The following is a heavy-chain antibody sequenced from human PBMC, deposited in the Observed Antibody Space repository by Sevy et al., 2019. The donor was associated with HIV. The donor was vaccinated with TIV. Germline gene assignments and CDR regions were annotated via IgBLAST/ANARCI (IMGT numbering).Heavy chain of an antibody. D-gene: IGHD3-3*01. CDR3: ARGAIFGVVIIRGYYYYGMDV. V-gene: IGHV4-4*02. Sequence: SETLSLTCAVSGGSISSSNWWSWVRQPPRKGLEWIGEIYHSGSTNYNPSLKSRVTISVDKSKNQFSLKLSSVTAADTAVYYCARGAIFGVVIIRGYYYYGMDVWGQGTTVTVSS. J-gene: IGHJ6*02. CDR2: IYHSGST. CDR1: GGSISSSNW.